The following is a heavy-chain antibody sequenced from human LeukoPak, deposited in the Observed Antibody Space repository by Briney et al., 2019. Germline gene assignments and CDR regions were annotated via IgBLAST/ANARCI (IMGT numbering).Heavy chain of an antibody. CDR1: GFTFGSYS. CDR3: ARWGPTTRGVQNN. CDR2: ISSSSSYI. J-gene: IGHJ4*02. D-gene: IGHD3-10*01. Sequence: PGGSLRLSCAASGFTFGSYSMNWVRQAPGKGLEWVSSISSSSSYIYYADSVKGRFTISRDNAKNSLYLQMNSLRAEDTAVYYCARWGPTTRGVQNNWGQGTLVTVSS. V-gene: IGHV3-21*01.